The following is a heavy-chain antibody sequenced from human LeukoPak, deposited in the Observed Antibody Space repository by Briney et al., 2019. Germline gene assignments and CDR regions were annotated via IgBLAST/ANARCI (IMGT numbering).Heavy chain of an antibody. CDR3: ARHRIALWLPFDY. Sequence: SETLSLTCTVSGVSFGSSTYYWGWIRQPPGKGLEWIGSIYYIENTYYNPSLKSRVTISVDTSKNQFSLKLSSVTAADTAVYYCARHRIALWLPFDYWGQGTLVTVSS. CDR1: GVSFGSSTYY. J-gene: IGHJ4*02. CDR2: IYYIENT. V-gene: IGHV4-39*01. D-gene: IGHD5-18*01.